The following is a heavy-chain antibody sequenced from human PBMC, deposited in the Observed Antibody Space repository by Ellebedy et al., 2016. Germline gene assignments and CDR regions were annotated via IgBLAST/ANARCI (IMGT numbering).Heavy chain of an antibody. V-gene: IGHV3-21*01. CDR1: GFTFSSYS. CDR3: ARGQQPIPYYFDY. J-gene: IGHJ4*02. D-gene: IGHD6-13*01. CDR2: ISSSSSYI. Sequence: GGSLRLSXAASGFTFSSYSMNWVRQAPGKGLEWVSSISSSSSYIYYADSVKGRFTISRDNAKNSLYLQMNSLRAEDTAVYYCARGQQPIPYYFDYWGQGTLVTVSS.